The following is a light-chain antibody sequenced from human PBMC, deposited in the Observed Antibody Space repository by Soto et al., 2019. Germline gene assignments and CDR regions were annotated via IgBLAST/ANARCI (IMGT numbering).Light chain of an antibody. CDR3: QQRTNWTST. V-gene: IGKV3-11*01. J-gene: IGKJ4*01. Sequence: EIVLTHSPALLSLSPGERVTLSCRASQSGRNDLVWYHQIPGQAPRVLISSASNRATDIPARISGNGSGTAFTHPISRLEPEDFAVYYCQQRTNWTSTFGGGTKMEMK. CDR1: QSGRND. CDR2: SAS.